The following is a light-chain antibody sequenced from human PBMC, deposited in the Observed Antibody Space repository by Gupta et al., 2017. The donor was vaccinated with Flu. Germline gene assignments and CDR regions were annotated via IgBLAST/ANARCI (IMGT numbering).Light chain of an antibody. CDR1: SANVGNQG. CDR2: REN. Sequence: QAGLTQPPSVSMGLGQTATLTCTGNSANVGNQGAAWLQQHQGHPPKLVSYRENYRPLGISERFSASRSGNTASLTITGLQPEDEGDYYCSAWDSSLRARLFGGGTSLTVL. V-gene: IGLV10-54*04. J-gene: IGLJ3*02. CDR3: SAWDSSLRARL.